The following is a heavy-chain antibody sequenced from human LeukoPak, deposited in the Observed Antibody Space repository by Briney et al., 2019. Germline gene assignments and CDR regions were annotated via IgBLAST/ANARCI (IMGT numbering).Heavy chain of an antibody. D-gene: IGHD1-1*01. V-gene: IGHV4-61*05. Sequence: SETLSLTCTVSGGSISSSSYYWGWIRQPPGKGLEWIGYIYYSGSTNYNPSLKSRVNISVDTSKKQFSLKLRSVTAADTAVYYCARRLIGRTPGPLWYFALWGRGTLVTVPS. CDR2: IYYSGST. J-gene: IGHJ2*01. CDR1: GGSISSSSYY. CDR3: ARRLIGRTPGPLWYFAL.